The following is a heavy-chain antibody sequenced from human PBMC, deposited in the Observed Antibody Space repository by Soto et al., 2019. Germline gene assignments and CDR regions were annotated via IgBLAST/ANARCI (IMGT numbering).Heavy chain of an antibody. J-gene: IGHJ6*02. CDR1: GGTSSGYA. D-gene: IGHD2-21*02. Sequence: GASVKVSCKASGGTSSGYAISWVRQAPGQGLEWMGGIIPIFGTANYAQKFQGRVTITADESTSTAYMELSSLRSEDTAVYYCASWVVTAILDNYYYGMDVWGQGTTVTVSS. V-gene: IGHV1-69*13. CDR2: IIPIFGTA. CDR3: ASWVVTAILDNYYYGMDV.